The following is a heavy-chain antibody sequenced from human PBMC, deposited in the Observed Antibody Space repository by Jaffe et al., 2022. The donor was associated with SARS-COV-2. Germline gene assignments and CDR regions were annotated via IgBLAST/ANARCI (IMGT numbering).Heavy chain of an antibody. V-gene: IGHV3-23*01. CDR1: GFTLSSYV. CDR2: ISGSGGST. D-gene: IGHD3-16*01. J-gene: IGHJ4*02. Sequence: EVQLLESGGGLVQPGGSLRLSCAASGFTLSSYVMIWVRQAPGKGLEWVSGISGSGGSTSYADSVKGRFTISRDMSKNMLYLQLNSLRGEDTAVYFCAKKLRHRLRGSSAGGFDSWGQGTLVIVSS. CDR3: AKKLRHRLRGSSAGGFDS.